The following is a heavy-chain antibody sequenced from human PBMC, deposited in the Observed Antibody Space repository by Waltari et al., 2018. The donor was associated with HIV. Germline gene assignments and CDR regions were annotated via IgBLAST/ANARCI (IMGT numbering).Heavy chain of an antibody. V-gene: IGHV4-39*07. Sequence: QLQLQESGPGLVTPSETLSLTCTVPGGSISSSSYYWGRIRQPPGKGLEWIGSSYYSGSTYYNPALKSRDTISVDTTKNPFSLKLSSVTAADTAVYYCAGHMVRGVIIPHFDYWGQGTLVT. CDR1: GGSISSSSYY. CDR2: SYYSGST. D-gene: IGHD3-10*01. CDR3: AGHMVRGVIIPHFDY. J-gene: IGHJ4*02.